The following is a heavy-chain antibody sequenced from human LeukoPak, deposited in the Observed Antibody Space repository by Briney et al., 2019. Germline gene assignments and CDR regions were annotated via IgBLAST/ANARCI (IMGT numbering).Heavy chain of an antibody. D-gene: IGHD4-17*01. J-gene: IGHJ4*02. CDR3: AREGLYGDYVWSLDY. Sequence: PSETLSLTCTVSGGSVSSGSYYWSWIRQPPGKGLEWVGYIYYSGSTNYNPSLKSRVTISVDTSKNQFSLKLSSVTAADTAVYYCAREGLYGDYVWSLDYWGQGTWSPSPQ. CDR1: GGSVSSGSYY. CDR2: IYYSGST. V-gene: IGHV4-61*01.